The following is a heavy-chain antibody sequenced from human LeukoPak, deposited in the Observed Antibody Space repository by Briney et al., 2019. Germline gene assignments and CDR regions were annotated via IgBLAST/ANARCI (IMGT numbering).Heavy chain of an antibody. V-gene: IGHV3-74*01. Sequence: PGGSLRLSCAASGFSFNTYWMHWVRQAPGKGLVWVSRIDFDGTDTVYADSVKGRFTISRDNAKNTLFLQMNSLRAEDTAVYFCARDGVSTVDFDYWGQGTLVTVSS. D-gene: IGHD1-14*01. CDR3: ARDGVSTVDFDY. J-gene: IGHJ4*02. CDR2: IDFDGTDT. CDR1: GFSFNTYW.